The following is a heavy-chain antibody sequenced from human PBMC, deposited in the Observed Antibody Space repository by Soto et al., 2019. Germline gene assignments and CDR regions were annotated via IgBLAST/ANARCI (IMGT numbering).Heavy chain of an antibody. CDR2: ISGRGDST. D-gene: IGHD6-19*01. V-gene: IGHV3-23*01. CDR1: GFTFSTYA. J-gene: IGHJ4*02. Sequence: VQLLESGGGLVQPGGSLRLSCAASGFTFSTYAMNWVRQAPGKGLEWVSGISGRGDSTYYADSVKGRFTVSRDNSNNTLYLQMNSLRAEDTAVFYCAKERSSGWSLDYWGQGTLVTVSS. CDR3: AKERSSGWSLDY.